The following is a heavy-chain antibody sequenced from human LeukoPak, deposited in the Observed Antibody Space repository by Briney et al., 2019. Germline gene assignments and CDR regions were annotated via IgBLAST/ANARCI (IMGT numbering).Heavy chain of an antibody. D-gene: IGHD5-18*01. Sequence: GGSLRLSCAASGFTFSSYSMNWVRQAPGKGLEWVSSISSSSSYIYYADSVKGRFTISRDNAKNSLYLQMNSLRAEDTAVYYCARENRGYSYGYVRWFDYWGQGTLVTVSS. J-gene: IGHJ4*02. CDR1: GFTFSSYS. CDR3: ARENRGYSYGYVRWFDY. V-gene: IGHV3-21*01. CDR2: ISSSSSYI.